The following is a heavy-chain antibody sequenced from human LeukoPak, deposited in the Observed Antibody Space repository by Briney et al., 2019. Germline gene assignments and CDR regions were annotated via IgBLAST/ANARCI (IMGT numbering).Heavy chain of an antibody. D-gene: IGHD3-22*01. CDR2: ISHSGTT. CDR1: GGSFSDYD. Sequence: PSETLSLTCAVYGGSFSDYDWSWIRQPPGKGLEWIGEISHSGTTNCDPSLKSRISMSIDTSRSQFSLNLRSVTAADTAVYYCAKSNGYGLIDIWGQGTMVTVSS. J-gene: IGHJ3*02. CDR3: AKSNGYGLIDI. V-gene: IGHV4-34*01.